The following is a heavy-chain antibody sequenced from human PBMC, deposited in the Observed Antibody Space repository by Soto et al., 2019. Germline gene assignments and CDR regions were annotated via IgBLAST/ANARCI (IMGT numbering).Heavy chain of an antibody. Sequence: PSETLSLTCAVSGGSISSSNWWSRVRQPPGKGLEWIGEIYHSGSTNYNPSLKSRVTISVDKSKNQFSLKLSSVTAADTAVYYCARGRKWELLSHYYYGMDVWGQGTTVTVSS. J-gene: IGHJ6*02. CDR1: GGSISSSNW. CDR3: ARGRKWELLSHYYYGMDV. D-gene: IGHD1-26*01. V-gene: IGHV4-4*02. CDR2: IYHSGST.